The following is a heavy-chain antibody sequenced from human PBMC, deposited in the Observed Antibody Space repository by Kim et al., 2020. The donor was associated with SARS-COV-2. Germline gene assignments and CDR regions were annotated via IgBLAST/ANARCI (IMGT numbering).Heavy chain of an antibody. CDR1: GFTFSSYS. CDR3: ARDPEGAAAGFPYYYYYGMDV. V-gene: IGHV3-21*01. Sequence: GGSLRLSCAASGFTFSSYSMNWVRQAPGKGLEWVSSISSSSSYIYYADSVKGRFTISRDNAKNSLYLQMNSLRAEDTAVYYCARDPEGAAAGFPYYYYYGMDVWGQGTTVTVSS. D-gene: IGHD6-13*01. CDR2: ISSSSSYI. J-gene: IGHJ6*02.